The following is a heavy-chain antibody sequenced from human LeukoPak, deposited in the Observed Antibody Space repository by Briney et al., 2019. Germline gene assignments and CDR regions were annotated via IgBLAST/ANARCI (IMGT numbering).Heavy chain of an antibody. D-gene: IGHD2-2*01. Sequence: GASVKVSCKASGYTFTGYYMHWVRQAPGQGLEWMGWINPNSGGTNYAQKFQGRVTMTRDTSISTAYMELSRLRSDDTAVDYCARAVVVVPAAIFRNWFDPWGQGTLVTVSS. J-gene: IGHJ5*02. V-gene: IGHV1-2*02. CDR1: GYTFTGYY. CDR2: INPNSGGT. CDR3: ARAVVVVPAAIFRNWFDP.